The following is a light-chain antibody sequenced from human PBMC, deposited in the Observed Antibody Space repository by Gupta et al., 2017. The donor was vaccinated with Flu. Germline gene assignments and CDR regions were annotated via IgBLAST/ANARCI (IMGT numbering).Light chain of an antibody. Sequence: QTVVTQEPSFSVSPGGTVTLTCGLTSGSVATSYYPSWYQQTPGQAPRKLMYSTNTRSAGVPDRFSGSILGNKAALTITGAQADDESDYYCVLYMGSDIWVFGGGTKLTVL. CDR2: STN. CDR3: VLYMGSDIWV. J-gene: IGLJ3*02. CDR1: SGSVATSYY. V-gene: IGLV8-61*01.